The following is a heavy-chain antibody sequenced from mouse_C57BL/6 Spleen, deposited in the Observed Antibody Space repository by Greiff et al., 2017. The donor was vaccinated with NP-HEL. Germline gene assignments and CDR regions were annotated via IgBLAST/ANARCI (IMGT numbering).Heavy chain of an antibody. CDR2: ISSGGSYT. Sequence: DVQLVESGGDLVKPGGSLKLSCAASGFTFSSYGMSWVRQTPDKRLEWVATISSGGSYTYYTDSVKGRFTISRDNAKNNLYLQMSSLKSEDTAMYDCARHEGTAHAWFAYWGQGTLVTVSA. CDR3: ARHEGTAHAWFAY. CDR1: GFTFSSYG. J-gene: IGHJ3*01. D-gene: IGHD3-2*02. V-gene: IGHV5-6*01.